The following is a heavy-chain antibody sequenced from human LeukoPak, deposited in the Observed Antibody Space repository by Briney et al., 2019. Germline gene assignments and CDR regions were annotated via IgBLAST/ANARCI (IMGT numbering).Heavy chain of an antibody. CDR1: GFTFSSYS. V-gene: IGHV3-48*01. CDR2: ICISISTI. J-gene: IGHJ4*02. D-gene: IGHD2-15*01. CDR3: ARDRWMSGGSGGGDC. Sequence: GGSLRLSCAASGFTFSSYSMNWVRQAPGKGLEWVSYICISISTIYYADSVKGRFTISRDNAKNTVSLQMNSLRAEDTAIYYCARDRWMSGGSGGGDCWGQGTLVTVSS.